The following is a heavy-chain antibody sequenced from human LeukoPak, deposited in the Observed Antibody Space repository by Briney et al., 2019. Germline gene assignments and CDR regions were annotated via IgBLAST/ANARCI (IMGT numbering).Heavy chain of an antibody. CDR3: ARDSRVAFSYYYDSSGQKAFDI. J-gene: IGHJ3*02. CDR2: IYSGGST. D-gene: IGHD3-22*01. CDR1: GFTFSSYA. Sequence: GGSLRLSCAASGFTFSSYAMSWVRQAPGKGLEWVSVIYSGGSTYYADSVKGRFTISRDNSKNTLYLQMNSLRAKDTAVYYCARDSRVAFSYYYDSSGQKAFDIWAKGQWSPSLQ. V-gene: IGHV3-66*01.